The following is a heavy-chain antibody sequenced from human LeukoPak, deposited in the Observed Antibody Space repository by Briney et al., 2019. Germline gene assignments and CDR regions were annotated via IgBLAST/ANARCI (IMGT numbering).Heavy chain of an antibody. J-gene: IGHJ4*02. V-gene: IGHV3-30*03. CDR3: ARRGVSAGHYYFEY. CDR2: ISDDGNNN. D-gene: IGHD6-13*01. CDR1: GFTFSTYG. Sequence: PGRSLRLSCAASGFTFSTYGMHWVRQTPDKGLEWVAVISDDGNNNHYADSLKGRFTISRDNSKNTLYLQMNSLRAEDTAVYYCARRGVSAGHYYFEYWGQGTLVTVSS.